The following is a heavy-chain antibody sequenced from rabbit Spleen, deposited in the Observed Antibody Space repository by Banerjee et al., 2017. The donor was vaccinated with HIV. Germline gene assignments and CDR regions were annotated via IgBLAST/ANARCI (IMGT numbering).Heavy chain of an antibody. Sequence: QLVESGGGLVQPGGSLKLFCRASGFDFNTYYMSWVRQAPGKGLEWIGYIDPVFGKTYYASWVNGRFTISSHNAQNTLYLQLNSLTAADTATYFCARDLTGVIGWNFKLWGPGTLVTVS. J-gene: IGHJ4*01. D-gene: IGHD1-1*01. CDR1: GFDFNTYY. CDR2: IDPVFGKT. CDR3: ARDLTGVIGWNFKL. V-gene: IGHV1S7*01.